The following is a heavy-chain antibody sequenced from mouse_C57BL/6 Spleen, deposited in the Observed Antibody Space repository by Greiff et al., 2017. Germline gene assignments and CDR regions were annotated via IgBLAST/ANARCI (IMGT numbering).Heavy chain of an antibody. CDR2: IYPGSGST. D-gene: IGHD1-1*01. CDR3: AREEREVVARYFDV. CDR1: GYTFTSYW. J-gene: IGHJ1*03. V-gene: IGHV1-55*01. Sequence: VQLQQSGAELVKPGASVKMSCKASGYTFTSYWITWVKQRPGQGLEWIGDIYPGSGSTNYNEKFKSKATLTVDTSSSTAYMQLSSLTSEDSAVYYCAREEREVVARYFDVWGTGTTVTVSS.